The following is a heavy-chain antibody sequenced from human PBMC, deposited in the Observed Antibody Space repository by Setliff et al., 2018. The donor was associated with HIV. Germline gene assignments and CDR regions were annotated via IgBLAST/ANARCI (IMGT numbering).Heavy chain of an antibody. CDR2: IQSGGII. V-gene: IGHV3-23*01. CDR1: GLTLSNSA. CDR3: AKLDYYDYSGSWARKVAIDF. Sequence: GGSLRLSCAVSGLTLSNSAMTWVRQKPWRGLEWVSLIQSGGIIYYADSVKGRFTISRDNSNNTLSLQMSSLRAEDTALYYCAKLDYYDYSGSWARKVAIDFWGRGTMVTVSS. D-gene: IGHD3-22*01. J-gene: IGHJ3*01.